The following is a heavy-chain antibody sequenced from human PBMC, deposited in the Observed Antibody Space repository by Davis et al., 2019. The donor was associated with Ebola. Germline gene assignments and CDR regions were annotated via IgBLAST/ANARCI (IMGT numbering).Heavy chain of an antibody. CDR3: ARDRPLDFFFGDYYGMDV. CDR2: IWYDGSNK. CDR1: GFTFSSYG. Sequence: GGSLRLSCAASGFTFSSYGMHWVRQAPGKGLEWVAVIWYDGSNKYYADSVKGRFTISRDNSKNTLYLQMNSLRAEDTAFYYCARDRPLDFFFGDYYGMDVWGQGTTVTVSS. J-gene: IGHJ6*02. V-gene: IGHV3-33*01. D-gene: IGHD3-16*01.